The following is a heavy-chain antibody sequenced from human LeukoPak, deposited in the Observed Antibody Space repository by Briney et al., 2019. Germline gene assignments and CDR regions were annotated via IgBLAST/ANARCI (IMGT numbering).Heavy chain of an antibody. J-gene: IGHJ4*02. CDR3: VRLDGYCSSTSCYNFDY. D-gene: IGHD2-2*02. V-gene: IGHV4-59*08. CDR1: GGSISSYY. Sequence: SETLSLTCTVSGGSISSYYWSWIRQPPGKGLEWIGYIYYSGSTNYNPSLKSRVTISVDTSKNQFSLKLSSVTAADTAVYYCVRLDGYCSSTSCYNFDYWGQGTLVTVSS. CDR2: IYYSGST.